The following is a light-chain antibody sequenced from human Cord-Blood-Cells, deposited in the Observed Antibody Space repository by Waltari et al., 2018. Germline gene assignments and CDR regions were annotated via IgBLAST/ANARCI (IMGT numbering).Light chain of an antibody. CDR1: SSDVGGYNY. J-gene: IGLJ3*02. V-gene: IGLV2-14*01. CDR2: DVS. Sequence: QSALTQPASVSGSPGQSITISCTGTSSDVGGYNYVSWYQQHPGKAPKLMIYDVSNRPSGVSNRFSGPKSGNTASLTISVLQAEDEADYYCSSYTSSSTWVFGGGTKLTVL. CDR3: SSYTSSSTWV.